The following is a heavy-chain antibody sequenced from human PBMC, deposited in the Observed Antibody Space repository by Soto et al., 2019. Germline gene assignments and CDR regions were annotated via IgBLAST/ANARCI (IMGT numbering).Heavy chain of an antibody. CDR3: TTDLSGGSGSYFPD. CDR1: GFTFIDAW. V-gene: IGHV3-15*01. D-gene: IGHD3-10*01. J-gene: IGHJ4*02. CDR2: IKSKVDGGAT. Sequence: PGGSLRLSCAASGFTFIDAWMSWVRQAPGKGLEWVGRIKSKVDGGATDYAAPVKGRFTISRDDSKNTLYLQLNSLKTEDTAVYYCTTDLSGGSGSYFPDWGQGTEVTVSS.